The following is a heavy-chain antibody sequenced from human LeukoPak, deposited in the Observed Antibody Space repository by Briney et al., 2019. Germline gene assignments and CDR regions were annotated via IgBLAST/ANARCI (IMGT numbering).Heavy chain of an antibody. D-gene: IGHD6-13*01. Sequence: ASVKVSCKASGYTFTSYAMNWVRKPLEQGLEWMEWINANTGNPTYAQGFTGRFVFSLDTSVSTAYLQICSLKAEDTAVYYCARETYSSSWYVRRSNWFDPWGQGTLVTVSS. CDR2: INANTGNP. V-gene: IGHV7-4-1*01. CDR1: GYTFTSYA. CDR3: ARETYSSSWYVRRSNWFDP. J-gene: IGHJ5*02.